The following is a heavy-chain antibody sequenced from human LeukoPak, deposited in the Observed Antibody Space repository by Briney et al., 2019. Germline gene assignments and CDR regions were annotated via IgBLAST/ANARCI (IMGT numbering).Heavy chain of an antibody. J-gene: IGHJ3*01. CDR1: GFPLTTYA. CDR3: GRHYSGGASYYHGGRLSAFHL. D-gene: IGHD3-10*01. CDR2: ISGSDGST. V-gene: IGHV3-23*01. Sequence: GGSLTLSCAPCGFPLTTYAGRWLRQAPGKGLEWVSTISGSDGSTYYTDSVKGRFTISRDNSKNTVYLQMLSQRSEDTAIDYCGRHYSGGASYYHGGRLSAFHLWGQGTMVTVSS.